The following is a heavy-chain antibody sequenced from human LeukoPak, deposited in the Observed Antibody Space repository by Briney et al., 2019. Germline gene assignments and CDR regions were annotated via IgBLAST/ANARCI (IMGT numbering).Heavy chain of an antibody. V-gene: IGHV4-39*07. J-gene: IGHJ4*02. CDR2: IFYSWST. D-gene: IGHD5-24*01. Sequence: PSETLSLTCTVSGGSISSSSFYWGWIRQPPGKGLEWIGTIFYSWSTNYNPSLKSRVTISVDTSKNQFSLNLSSVTAADTAVYFCAGGRWLQLPYLWGQGTLVTVSS. CDR1: GGSISSSSFY. CDR3: AGGRWLQLPYL.